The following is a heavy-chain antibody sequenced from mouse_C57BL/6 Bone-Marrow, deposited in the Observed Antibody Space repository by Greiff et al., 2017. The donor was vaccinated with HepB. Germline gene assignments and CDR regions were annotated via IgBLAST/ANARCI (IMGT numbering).Heavy chain of an antibody. CDR2: IYPGDGDT. CDR3: ARMGTCSSYDYYAMDY. CDR1: GYAFSSSW. D-gene: IGHD1-1*01. V-gene: IGHV1-82*01. Sequence: VKLMESGPELVKPGASVKISCKASGYAFSSSWMNWVKQRPGKGLEWIGRIYPGDGDTNYNGKFKGKATLTADKSSSTAYMQLSSLTSEDSAVYFCARMGTCSSYDYYAMDYWGQGTSVTVSS. J-gene: IGHJ4*01.